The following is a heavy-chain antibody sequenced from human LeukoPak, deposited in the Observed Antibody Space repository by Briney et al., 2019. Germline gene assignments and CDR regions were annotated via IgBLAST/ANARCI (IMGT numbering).Heavy chain of an antibody. V-gene: IGHV4-31*03. Sequence: SETLSLTCTVSGGSISSGGHYWNWIRQHPGKGLEWIGYTFYSGNTYYNPSLKSRVTISVDTSKNQLSLKLSSVTAADTAVYYCARYRPDTPFWGQGTLVTVSS. CDR2: TFYSGNT. CDR3: ARYRPDTPF. D-gene: IGHD1-14*01. J-gene: IGHJ4*02. CDR1: GGSISSGGHY.